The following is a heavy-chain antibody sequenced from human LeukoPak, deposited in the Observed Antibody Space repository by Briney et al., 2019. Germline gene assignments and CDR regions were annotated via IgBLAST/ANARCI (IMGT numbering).Heavy chain of an antibody. CDR2: IYYGGSP. CDR3: ARVLSVAVAGTVWFDP. J-gene: IGHJ5*02. CDR1: GGSISTTTNS. Sequence: SETLSLTCNVSGGSISTTTNSWGWAWIRQRPTKGLEWIGSIYYGGSPYYTSSLKSRVTISVDTSKNQFSLKLASLTAADTAVYYCARVLSVAVAGTVWFDPWGQGTLVTVSS. V-gene: IGHV4-39*01. D-gene: IGHD6-19*01.